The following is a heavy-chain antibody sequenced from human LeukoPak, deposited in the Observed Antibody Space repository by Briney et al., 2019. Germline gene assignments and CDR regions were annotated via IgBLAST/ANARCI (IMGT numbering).Heavy chain of an antibody. Sequence: ASVRVSCKASGYTFTRYGISWVRQAPGQGLQWLGWISASNGNTNYAQKFRDRVTMSTDTSTGTAYLDVRSLTSDDTAVYYCARDHSDWNYAPDFWGQGTLVIVSS. CDR2: ISASNGNT. CDR1: GYTFTRYG. CDR3: ARDHSDWNYAPDF. J-gene: IGHJ4*02. D-gene: IGHD1-7*01. V-gene: IGHV1-18*01.